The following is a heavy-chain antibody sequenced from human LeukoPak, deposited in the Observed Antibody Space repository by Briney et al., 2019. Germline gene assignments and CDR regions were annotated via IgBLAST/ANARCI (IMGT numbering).Heavy chain of an antibody. D-gene: IGHD3-22*01. CDR3: ARQRTMIVVVITTFWFDP. CDR1: GGSISSSSYY. V-gene: IGHV4-39*01. J-gene: IGHJ5*02. Sequence: SETLSLTCTVSGGSISSSSYYWGWIRQPPGKGLEWIGSTYYSGSTYYNPSLKSRVTKSVDTSKNQFSLKLSSVTAADTAVYYCARQRTMIVVVITTFWFDPWGQGTLVTVSS. CDR2: TYYSGST.